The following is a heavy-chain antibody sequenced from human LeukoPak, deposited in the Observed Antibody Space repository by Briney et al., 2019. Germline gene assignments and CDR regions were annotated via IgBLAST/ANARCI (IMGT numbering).Heavy chain of an antibody. V-gene: IGHV3-7*01. CDR2: IKQDGSEK. CDR3: ARGGYSSSWYGVAFDI. J-gene: IGHJ3*02. Sequence: PGGSLRLSCAASGFTFSSYWMSWVRQAPGKGLEWVANIKQDGSEKYYVDSVKGRFTISRDNAKNSLYLQMNSLRAEDTAVYYCARGGYSSSWYGVAFDIWGQGTMVTVSS. CDR1: GFTFSSYW. D-gene: IGHD6-13*01.